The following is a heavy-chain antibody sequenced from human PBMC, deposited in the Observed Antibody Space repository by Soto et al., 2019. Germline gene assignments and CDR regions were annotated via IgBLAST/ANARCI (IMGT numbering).Heavy chain of an antibody. CDR3: ATLPPRIVVVVLPIPS. V-gene: IGHV4-4*02. Sequence: QVQLQQSGPRLARPSGTLSLTCVVSGGSISSTNWWTWVRQTPGKGLEWIGEVYHTGSTKYNPSPKNRVTISLDKSNNQFSLSLKSVTAADTAVYYCATLPPRIVVVVLPIPSWGQGTLVTVSS. J-gene: IGHJ4*02. CDR1: GGSISSTNW. D-gene: IGHD2-15*01. CDR2: VYHTGST.